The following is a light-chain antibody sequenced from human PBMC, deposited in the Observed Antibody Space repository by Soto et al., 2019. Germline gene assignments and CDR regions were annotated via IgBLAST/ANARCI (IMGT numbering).Light chain of an antibody. CDR3: QSSDNNNHIL. CDR2: EDK. CDR1: SGSIASNY. J-gene: IGLJ2*01. V-gene: IGLV6-57*02. Sequence: NFMLTQPHSVSESPGKTVTISCTGSSGSIASNYVQWFQQRPGSAPTTVIYEDKQRPSGVPDRFSGSIDSSSNSASLTISGLQTEDEADYYCQSSDNNNHILFGGGTKVTVL.